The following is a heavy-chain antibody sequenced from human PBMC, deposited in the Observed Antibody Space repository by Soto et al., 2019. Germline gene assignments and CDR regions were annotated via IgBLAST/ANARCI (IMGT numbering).Heavy chain of an antibody. V-gene: IGHV3-53*01. J-gene: IGHJ6*02. CDR1: GLTVSHNY. D-gene: IGHD3-16*01. CDR2: LYTEGTT. Sequence: GGSLRLSCVASGLTVSHNYMAGVGQAPEMGLEWVSILYTEGTTYYADSVKGRFTISRDSSKNTLFLQMDSLRAEDTAVYYCLRPRPSGENYGMDVWGQGTTVTVSS. CDR3: LRPRPSGENYGMDV.